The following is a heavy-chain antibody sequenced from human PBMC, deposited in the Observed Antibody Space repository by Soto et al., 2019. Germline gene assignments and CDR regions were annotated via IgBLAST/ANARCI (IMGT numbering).Heavy chain of an antibody. D-gene: IGHD2-15*01. CDR2: VSYSGST. CDR3: ARLLFYCCGRPFVF. J-gene: IGHJ4*02. CDR1: GGSISNYY. Sequence: PSETLSLTCTVSGGSISNYYWSWIRQPPGKGLEWIGYVSYSGSTNYNPSLNSRVTISVDTSRNQFSLKLNSVTAADTAVYYCARLLFYCCGRPFVFWVQAPRVTVPS. V-gene: IGHV4-59*01.